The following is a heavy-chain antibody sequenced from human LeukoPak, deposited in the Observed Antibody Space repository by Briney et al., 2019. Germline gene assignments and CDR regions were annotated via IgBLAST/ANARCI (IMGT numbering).Heavy chain of an antibody. CDR2: MKQDGSET. J-gene: IGHJ4*02. CDR1: GFTFSTYW. V-gene: IGHV3-7*01. CDR3: ARGRSAGYNVLDY. Sequence: GGSLRLSCAASGFTFSTYWMTWVRQAPEKGLEWVANMKQDGSETYYVDSVKGRFTISRDNAKNSLYLQMNSLRAEDTATYYCARGRSAGYNVLDYWGQGTLVTVSS. D-gene: IGHD5-24*01.